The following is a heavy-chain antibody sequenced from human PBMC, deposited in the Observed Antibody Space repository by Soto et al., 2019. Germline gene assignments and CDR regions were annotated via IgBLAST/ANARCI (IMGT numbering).Heavy chain of an antibody. V-gene: IGHV4-39*01. D-gene: IGHD3-22*01. CDR1: GGSISSSSYY. CDR2: IYYSGST. Sequence: QLQLQESGPGLVKPSETLSLTCTVSGGSISSSSYYWGWIRQPPGKGLEWIGSIYYSGSTYYNPSLKSRVTISVDTSKNQFSLKLSSVTAADTAVYYCARRDYYDSSGYYEGESWFDPWGQGTLVTVSS. J-gene: IGHJ5*02. CDR3: ARRDYYDSSGYYEGESWFDP.